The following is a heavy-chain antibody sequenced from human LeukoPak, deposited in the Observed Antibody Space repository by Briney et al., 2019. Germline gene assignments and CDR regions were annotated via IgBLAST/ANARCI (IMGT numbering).Heavy chain of an antibody. Sequence: PGRSLRLSCAVSGFSFHTYGMHWVRQALGKGPESVALMSYDGRDIYYADSVKGRFTISRDNAKNTLYLQMNSLRTEDTAVYYCAKEHRVGASRGLDYWGQRTLVTVSS. J-gene: IGHJ4*02. V-gene: IGHV3-30*18. D-gene: IGHD3-10*01. CDR2: MSYDGRDI. CDR1: GFSFHTYG. CDR3: AKEHRVGASRGLDY.